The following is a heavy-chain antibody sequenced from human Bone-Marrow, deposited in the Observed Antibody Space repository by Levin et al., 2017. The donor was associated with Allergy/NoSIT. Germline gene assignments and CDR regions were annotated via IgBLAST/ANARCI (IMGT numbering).Heavy chain of an antibody. J-gene: IGHJ4*02. D-gene: IGHD2-8*01. Sequence: SQTLSLTCTVSGGSISSDSWSWIRQPPGKGLEWIGYIYNSGNTYYNPSLKSRVTISVDTSNNKFSLKLSSVTAADPAVFYCARHVSCINGVCYSGFDYWGQGTLVTVSS. CDR1: GGSISSDS. CDR2: IYNSGNT. V-gene: IGHV4-59*08. CDR3: ARHVSCINGVCYSGFDY.